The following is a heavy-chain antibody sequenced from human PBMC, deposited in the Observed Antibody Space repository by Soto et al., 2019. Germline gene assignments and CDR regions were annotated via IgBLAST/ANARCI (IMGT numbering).Heavy chain of an antibody. CDR2: IIPFSGTT. D-gene: IGHD3-3*01. J-gene: IGHJ6*02. Sequence: ASVKVSCKASGGTFGNYAISWVRQAPGQGLEWMGGIIPFSGTTTYVQKFQGRVTITADETTNTAYMELSSLRAEDTAVYYCARDPKGFWSGSSYYYYGMDVWGQGTTVTVSS. CDR1: GGTFGNYA. V-gene: IGHV1-69*13. CDR3: ARDPKGFWSGSSYYYYGMDV.